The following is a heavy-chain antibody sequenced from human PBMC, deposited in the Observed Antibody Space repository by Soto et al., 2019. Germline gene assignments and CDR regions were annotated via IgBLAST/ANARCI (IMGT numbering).Heavy chain of an antibody. CDR1: GGSISSGGYY. V-gene: IGHV4-31*03. J-gene: IGHJ5*02. CDR2: MYHSGAT. CDR3: ARHVSYYDILTGYSGWTNWFDP. D-gene: IGHD3-9*01. Sequence: PSETLSLTCTVSGGSISSGGYYWSWIRQHPGKGLEWIGYMYHSGATYNNPSLKGRVTILLDTSMNQFSLQLSSVTAADTAVYYCARHVSYYDILTGYSGWTNWFDPWGQGTLVTVSS.